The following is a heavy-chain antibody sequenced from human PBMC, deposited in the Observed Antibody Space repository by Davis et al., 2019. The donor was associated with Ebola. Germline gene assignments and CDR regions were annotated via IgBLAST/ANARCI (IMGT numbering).Heavy chain of an antibody. D-gene: IGHD4-17*01. CDR3: VRTTYGAPEY. CDR1: WFPVSTNY. V-gene: IGHV3-53*01. J-gene: IGHJ4*02. CDR2: FYSGGRT. Sequence: GESLKTPCAASWFPVSTNYMNLVRQAPGKGLEWVSSFYSGGRTFYADSVKGRFIISRDISNNKMYLQLNGVRADDTAVYYCVRTTYGAPEYWGQGTLVTVSS.